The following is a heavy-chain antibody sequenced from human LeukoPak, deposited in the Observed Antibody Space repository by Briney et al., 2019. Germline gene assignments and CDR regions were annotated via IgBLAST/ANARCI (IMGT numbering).Heavy chain of an antibody. V-gene: IGHV4-34*01. J-gene: IGHJ4*02. CDR1: GGSFSGYY. D-gene: IGHD6-19*01. CDR2: INHSGST. CDR3: ARGHSSGWYDY. Sequence: SETLSLTCAVYGGSFSGYYWSWIRQPPGKGLEWIGEINHSGSTNYNPSLKSRVTISVDTSKNQFSLKLSSVTAADTAVYYCARGHSSGWYDYWGQGTLVTVSS.